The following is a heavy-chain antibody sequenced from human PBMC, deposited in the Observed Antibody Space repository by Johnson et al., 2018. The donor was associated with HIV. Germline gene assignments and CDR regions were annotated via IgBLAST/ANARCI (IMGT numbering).Heavy chain of an antibody. D-gene: IGHD6-25*01. J-gene: IGHJ3*02. Sequence: VLLLESGGGLVKPGGSLRLSCAASGFTFSDYYMSWIRQAPGKGLEWVSYISSSGSTIYYADSVKGRFTISRDNAKNSLYLQMNSMRAEDTAVYYCARVGAAGVDAFDIWGQGTMVTVSS. CDR1: GFTFSDYY. CDR3: ARVGAAGVDAFDI. V-gene: IGHV3-11*04. CDR2: ISSSGSTI.